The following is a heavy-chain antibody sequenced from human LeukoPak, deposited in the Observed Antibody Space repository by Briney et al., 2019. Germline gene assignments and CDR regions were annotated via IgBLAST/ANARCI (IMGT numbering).Heavy chain of an antibody. D-gene: IGHD3-10*01. CDR1: GFPFSSYP. J-gene: IGHJ4*02. CDR2: IRGRGGST. V-gene: IGHV3-23*01. Sequence: GGPLRLPCAASGFPFSSYPVIWLPEAPGKAVEWVPAIRGRGGSTYYADSMKGRFTIYRDNSKTTLYLQMNSLRAEDTAVYYCASSYGSGSYYTHGFDYWGQGTLVTVSS. CDR3: ASSYGSGSYYTHGFDY.